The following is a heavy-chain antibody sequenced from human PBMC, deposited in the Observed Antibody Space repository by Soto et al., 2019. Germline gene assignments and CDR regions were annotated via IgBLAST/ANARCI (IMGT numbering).Heavy chain of an antibody. J-gene: IGHJ4*02. D-gene: IGHD6-19*01. Sequence: EVQLVESGGGLVQSGGSLRLSCSASGFVFGNFVVHWVRQTPGKGLEYVSAISFSGDSTYYADSVKGRFTISRDNSKKILYLQMSSLRTDDTAVYYCARGVYPSSVKNPFDYWGQGTLVTVSS. CDR2: ISFSGDST. CDR3: ARGVYPSSVKNPFDY. CDR1: GFVFGNFV. V-gene: IGHV3-64D*08.